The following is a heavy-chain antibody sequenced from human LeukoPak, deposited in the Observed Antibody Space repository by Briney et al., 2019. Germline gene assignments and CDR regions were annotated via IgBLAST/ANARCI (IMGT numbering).Heavy chain of an antibody. CDR2: INTNTANP. J-gene: IGHJ4*02. CDR1: GYTFTSYA. D-gene: IGHD2-15*01. CDR3: ARPTGYCSDGSCYPED. V-gene: IGHV7-4-1*02. Sequence: ASVKVSCKASGYTFTSYAINWVRQAPGQGLEWMGWINTNTANPTYAQGFTGRFVFSLDTSVSTAYLQISSLKAEDTAVYYCARPTGYCSDGSCYPEDWGQGTLVTVSS.